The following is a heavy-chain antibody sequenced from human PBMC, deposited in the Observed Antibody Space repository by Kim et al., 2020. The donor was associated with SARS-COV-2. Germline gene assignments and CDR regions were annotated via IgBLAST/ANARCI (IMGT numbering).Heavy chain of an antibody. D-gene: IGHD1-26*01. V-gene: IGHV5-10-1*01. J-gene: IGHJ4*02. CDR3: ARQWELRGPGEYYFDS. CDR1: GYSFTSYW. Sequence: GESLKISCKGSGYSFTSYWISWVRQMPGKGLEWMGRIDPSDSYTNYSPSFQGHVTISADKSISTAYLQWSSLKASDTAMYYCARQWELRGPGEYYFDSWGQGTLVTVSS. CDR2: IDPSDSYT.